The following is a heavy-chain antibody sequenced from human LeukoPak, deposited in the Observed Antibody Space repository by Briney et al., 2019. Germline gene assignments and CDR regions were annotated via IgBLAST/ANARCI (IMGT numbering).Heavy chain of an antibody. Sequence: GGSLRLSCAASGFTVSSNYMCWVRQAPGKGLEWVSVIYSGGSTYYADSVKGRFTISRDNSKNTLYLKMNSLRAEDTAVYYCARDFYPSPGSYYYYGMDVWGQGTTVTVSS. J-gene: IGHJ6*02. CDR3: ARDFYPSPGSYYYYGMDV. V-gene: IGHV3-53*01. D-gene: IGHD3-10*01. CDR2: IYSGGST. CDR1: GFTVSSNY.